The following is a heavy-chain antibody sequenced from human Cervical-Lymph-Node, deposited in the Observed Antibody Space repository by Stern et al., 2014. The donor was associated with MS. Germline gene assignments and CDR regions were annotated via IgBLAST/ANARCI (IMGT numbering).Heavy chain of an antibody. Sequence: QVQLVQSGAEVKQPGASVKVSCKAPGYTFIDYYIHWVRQAPGQGLQWMGRFNPRSGDTQYAQMFQGRVTMTSDTSISTAYMELSRLSSDDTAVYYCARDESGRSVWYAFDGWGHGTMVAVSS. CDR3: ARDESGRSVWYAFDG. D-gene: IGHD6-19*01. V-gene: IGHV1-2*06. CDR2: FNPRSGDT. J-gene: IGHJ3*01. CDR1: GYTFIDYY.